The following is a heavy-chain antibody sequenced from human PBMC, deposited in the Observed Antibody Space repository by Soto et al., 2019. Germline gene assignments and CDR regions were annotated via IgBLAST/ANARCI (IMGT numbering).Heavy chain of an antibody. CDR1: GGSISSGGYY. V-gene: IGHV4-31*03. CDR3: ARRATYYDILTGYLNLYYFDY. CDR2: IYYSGST. D-gene: IGHD3-9*01. J-gene: IGHJ4*02. Sequence: PSETLSLTCTVSGGSISSGGYYWSWIRQHPGKGLEWIGYIYYSGSTYYNPSLKSRVTISVDTSKNQFSLKPNSVTAADTAVYYCARRATYYDILTGYLNLYYFDYWGQGTLVTVSS.